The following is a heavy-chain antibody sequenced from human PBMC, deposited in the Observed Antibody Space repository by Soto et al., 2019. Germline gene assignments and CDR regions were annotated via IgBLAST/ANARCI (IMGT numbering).Heavy chain of an antibody. D-gene: IGHD2-15*01. Sequence: PSETLSLTCSVSGGSVSGGGYYWSWIRQLPGKGLEWIGYIYHTGSTFYNPSLKSRVTILLDTSKSQFSLKLTSVTAADTAMYYCAGSPARSMIYYRCLRTPLTVSA. J-gene: IGHJ4*02. CDR2: IYHTGST. CDR1: GGSVSGGGYY. CDR3: AGSPARSMIYY. V-gene: IGHV4-31*03.